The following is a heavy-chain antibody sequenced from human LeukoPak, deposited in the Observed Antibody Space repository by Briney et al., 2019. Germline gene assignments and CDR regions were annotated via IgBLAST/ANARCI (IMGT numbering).Heavy chain of an antibody. J-gene: IGHJ3*02. CDR3: ARANDYGDNRAFDI. CDR2: ISSSSSYI. Sequence: PGGSLRLSCAASGFTFSSYSMNWVRQAPGKGLEWVSSISSSSSYIYYADSVKGRFTISRDNAKNSLYLQMNSLRAEDTAVYYCARANDYGDNRAFDIWGQGTMVIVSS. D-gene: IGHD4-17*01. CDR1: GFTFSSYS. V-gene: IGHV3-21*01.